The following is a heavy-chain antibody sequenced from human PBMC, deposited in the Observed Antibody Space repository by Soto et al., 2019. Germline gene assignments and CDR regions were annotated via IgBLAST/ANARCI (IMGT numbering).Heavy chain of an antibody. Sequence: QITLKESGPTLVKPTQTLTLTCTFSGFSLSTSGVGVGWIRQPPGKALEWLALIYWDDDKHYSPFLKSRLTITKDTSKHQVVLTMPNMDPVDTATYYCALIAVAGTVSYFDYWGQGTLVTVSS. J-gene: IGHJ4*02. CDR3: ALIAVAGTVSYFDY. CDR2: IYWDDDK. V-gene: IGHV2-5*02. CDR1: GFSLSTSGVG. D-gene: IGHD6-19*01.